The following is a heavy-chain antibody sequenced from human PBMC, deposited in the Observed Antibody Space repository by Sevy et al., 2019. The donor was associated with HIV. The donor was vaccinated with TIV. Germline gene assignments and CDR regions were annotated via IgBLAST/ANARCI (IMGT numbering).Heavy chain of an antibody. D-gene: IGHD3-3*01. J-gene: IGHJ4*02. CDR3: ARLHDFWSGYSDY. Sequence: GWIRQPPGKGLEWIGSIYYSGSTYYNPSLKSRVTISVDTSKNQFSLKLSSVTAADTAVYYCARLHDFWSGYSDYWGQGTLVTVSS. V-gene: IGHV4-39*01. CDR2: IYYSGST.